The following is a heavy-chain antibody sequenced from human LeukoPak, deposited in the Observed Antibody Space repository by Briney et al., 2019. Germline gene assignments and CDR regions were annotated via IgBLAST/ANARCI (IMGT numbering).Heavy chain of an antibody. CDR1: GYAFTSYA. V-gene: IGHV1-3*01. Sequence: GASVKVSCKASGYAFTSYAMHWVRQAPGQRLEWMGWINAGNGNTKYSQKFQGRVTITRDTSASTAYMELSSLRSEGTAVYYCARDGLLWFGELFDYWGQGTLVTVSS. D-gene: IGHD3-10*01. CDR3: ARDGLLWFGELFDY. J-gene: IGHJ4*02. CDR2: INAGNGNT.